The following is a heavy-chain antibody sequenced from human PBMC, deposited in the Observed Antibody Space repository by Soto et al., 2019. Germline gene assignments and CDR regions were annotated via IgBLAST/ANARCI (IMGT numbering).Heavy chain of an antibody. CDR3: AGTSGYDSGFDY. D-gene: IGHD5-12*01. J-gene: IGHJ4*02. CDR2: ISGSGGST. Sequence: GGSLRLSCAASGFTFSSYARSWVCQAPGKGLEWVSAISGSGGSTYYADSVKGRFTISRDNSKNTLYLQMNSLRAEDTAVYYCAGTSGYDSGFDYWGQGTLVTVSS. CDR1: GFTFSSYA. V-gene: IGHV3-23*01.